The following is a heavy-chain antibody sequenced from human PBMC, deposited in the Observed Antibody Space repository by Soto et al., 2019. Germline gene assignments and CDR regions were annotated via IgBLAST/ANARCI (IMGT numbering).Heavy chain of an antibody. V-gene: IGHV1-46*02. CDR3: ARGGHIAVVTASFDY. Sequence: ASVKVSCKPSGYTFNTYYLHWVRQAPGQALEWMGVIHPSGGGTTYAQKFLGRVTVTRDTSTSTVYMELSSLRSDDTAVYYCARGGHIAVVTASFDYWGQGTLVTVS. J-gene: IGHJ4*02. CDR2: IHPSGGGT. D-gene: IGHD2-21*02. CDR1: GYTFNTYY.